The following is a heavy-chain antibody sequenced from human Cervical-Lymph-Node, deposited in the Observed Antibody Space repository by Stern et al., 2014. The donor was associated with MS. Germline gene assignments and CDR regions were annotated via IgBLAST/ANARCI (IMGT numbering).Heavy chain of an antibody. CDR1: GYSFTIYY. CDR3: ARHVQGFDY. Sequence: EVQLVQYGAEVKKPGESLKISCKLSGYSFTIYYIAWVRQMPGKGLEWMGFIYPYDSDTTYSPSFQGQVTISADKSITTAYLQWSSLRASDTAMYYCARHVQGFDYWGQGTLVTVSS. CDR2: IYPYDSDT. V-gene: IGHV5-51*01. J-gene: IGHJ4*02.